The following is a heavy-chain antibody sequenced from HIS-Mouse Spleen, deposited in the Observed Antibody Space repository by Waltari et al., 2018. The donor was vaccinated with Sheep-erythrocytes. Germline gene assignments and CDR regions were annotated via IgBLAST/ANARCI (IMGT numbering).Heavy chain of an antibody. CDR1: GFTVSSNY. J-gene: IGHJ3*02. V-gene: IGHV3-53*02. CDR3: ARGNCGGDCYAFDI. Sequence: EVQLVETGGGLIQPGGSLRLSCAASGFTVSSNYMSWVRQAPGKGLEGVSVIYSGGSTYYADSGKGRFTISRDNSKNTLYLQMNSLRAEDTAVYYCARGNCGGDCYAFDIWGQGTMVTVSS. D-gene: IGHD2-21*02. CDR2: IYSGGST.